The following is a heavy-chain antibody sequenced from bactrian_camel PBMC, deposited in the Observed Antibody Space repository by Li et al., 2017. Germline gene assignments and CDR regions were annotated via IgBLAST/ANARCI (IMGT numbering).Heavy chain of an antibody. Sequence: VQLVESGGGLVQPGGSLTLSCAASEFDFSTNGMSWARQAPGKGLEWVSGINHDGSLTWYSDSVRGRFTISRDNAKNMLYLQMHVLKSEDTARYYCATGSSSIRTRGQGTQVTVS. J-gene: IGHJ4*01. V-gene: IGHV3-2*01. CDR3: ATGSSSIRT. CDR1: EFDFSTNG. CDR2: INHDGSLT. D-gene: IGHD6*01.